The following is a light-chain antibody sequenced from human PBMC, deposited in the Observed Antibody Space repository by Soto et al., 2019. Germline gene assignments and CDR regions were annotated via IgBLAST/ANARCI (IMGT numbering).Light chain of an antibody. J-gene: IGKJ1*01. CDR2: GTS. V-gene: IGKV3-15*01. CDR3: QQYNIWPWT. Sequence: EVVMTQSPATLSVSPGEGATLSCRASQSVTSNLAWYQQNPGQAPRLLIYGTSTRATGIPARFSGSGSGTEFTLTISSLQSEDFAVYYCQQYNIWPWTFCQGTEVEVK. CDR1: QSVTSN.